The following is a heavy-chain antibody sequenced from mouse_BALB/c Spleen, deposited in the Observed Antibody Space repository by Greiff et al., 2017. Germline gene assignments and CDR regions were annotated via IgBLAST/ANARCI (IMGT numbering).Heavy chain of an antibody. D-gene: IGHD1-1*01. CDR3: ARGYYGSGDY. V-gene: IGHV3-6*02. J-gene: IGHJ2*01. CDR2: ISYDGSN. Sequence: ESGPGLVKPSQSLSLTCSVTSYSITSGYYWNWIRQFPGNKLEWMGYISYDGSNNYNPSLKNRISITRDTSKNQFFLKLNSVTTEDTATYYCARGYYGSGDYWGQGTTLTVSS. CDR1: SYSITSGYY.